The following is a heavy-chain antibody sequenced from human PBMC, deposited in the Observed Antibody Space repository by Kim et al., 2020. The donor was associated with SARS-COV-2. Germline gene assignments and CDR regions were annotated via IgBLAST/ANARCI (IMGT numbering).Heavy chain of an antibody. CDR2: ISGTGTGT. CDR3: AKVGVAATGRNYFDY. J-gene: IGHJ4*02. CDR1: AFSLSGYA. V-gene: IGHV3-23*01. D-gene: IGHD6-13*01. Sequence: GGSLRLSCVASAFSLSGYALSWVRQAPGKGLEWVSVISGTGTGTYYADSVKGRFTISRDTSNNTIYLQMNSLRAEDTAIYYCAKVGVAATGRNYFDYWGQGTLVTVSS.